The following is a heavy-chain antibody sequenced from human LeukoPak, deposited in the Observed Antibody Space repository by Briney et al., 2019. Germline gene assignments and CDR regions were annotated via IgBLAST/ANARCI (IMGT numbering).Heavy chain of an antibody. CDR3: ARFAYSSGYYSSSSHIDY. CDR1: GGSISSYY. V-gene: IGHV4-59*08. D-gene: IGHD3-22*01. CDR2: ISYSGST. Sequence: SETLSLTCTVSGGSISSYYWSWIRQPPGKGLEWIGYISYSGSTNYNPSLKSRVTISVDTSKNQFSLKLSSVTAADTAVYYCARFAYSSGYYSSSSHIDYWGQGTLVTVSS. J-gene: IGHJ4*02.